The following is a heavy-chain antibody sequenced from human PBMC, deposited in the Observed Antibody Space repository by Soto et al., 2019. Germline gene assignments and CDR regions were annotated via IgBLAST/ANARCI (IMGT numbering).Heavy chain of an antibody. CDR1: GYSFTSYW. CDR2: IYPGDSDT. CDR3: ARHNVMAARSYGMDV. V-gene: IGHV5-51*07. Sequence: PGESLKISFKGSGYSFTSYWIGWVHQMPGKGLEWMGIIYPGDSDTGYSPSFQGQVTISADKSISTAYLQWSSLKASDTAMYYCARHNVMAARSYGMDVWGQGTTVTVSS. J-gene: IGHJ6*02. D-gene: IGHD1-26*01.